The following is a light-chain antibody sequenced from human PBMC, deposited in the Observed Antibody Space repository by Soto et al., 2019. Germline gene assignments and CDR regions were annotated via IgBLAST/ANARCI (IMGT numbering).Light chain of an antibody. J-gene: IGKJ5*01. CDR1: QSVSNNY. CDR2: DAS. CDR3: QQYGTSPIT. Sequence: EIVLTQSPGTLSLSPGERATLSCRASQSVSNNYLAWYQQKPGQPPRLLIYDASNRATGIPDRFSGSGSGTGFTLTIIRLEPEDFAVYYCQQYGTSPITFGQGTRLDIK. V-gene: IGKV3-20*01.